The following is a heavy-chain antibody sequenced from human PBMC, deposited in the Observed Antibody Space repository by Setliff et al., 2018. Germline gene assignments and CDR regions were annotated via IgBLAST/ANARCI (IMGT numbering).Heavy chain of an antibody. V-gene: IGHV3-74*01. CDR3: ARLALTGYDSSGYYYALEYYYYMDV. J-gene: IGHJ6*03. CDR1: GFTFSSYW. CDR2: INNYGSST. Sequence: PGGSLRLSCAASGFTFSSYWMHWVRQAPGKGLVWVSRINNYGSSTSYADSVKGRFTISRDNANQSLCLQMNSLRAEDTAVYYCARLALTGYDSSGYYYALEYYYYMDVWGKGTTVTVSS. D-gene: IGHD3-22*01.